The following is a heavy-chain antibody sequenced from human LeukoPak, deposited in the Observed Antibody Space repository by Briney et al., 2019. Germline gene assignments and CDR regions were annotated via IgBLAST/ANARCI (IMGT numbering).Heavy chain of an antibody. CDR1: GGSISSSTYY. CDR3: ARVLSSRHYYYYYMDV. V-gene: IGHV4-39*07. J-gene: IGHJ6*03. CDR2: IYYSGST. Sequence: SETLSLTCTVSGGSISSSTYYWGWIRQPPGKGLEWIGNIYYSGSTYYNSSLKSRVTISVDTSRNQFSLKLSSVTAADTAVYYCARVLSSRHYYYYYMDVWGKGTTVTVSS. D-gene: IGHD3-10*01.